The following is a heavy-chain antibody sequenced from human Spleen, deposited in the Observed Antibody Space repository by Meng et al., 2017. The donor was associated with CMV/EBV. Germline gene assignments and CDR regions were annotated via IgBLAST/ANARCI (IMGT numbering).Heavy chain of an antibody. CDR2: INPSGAST. CDR3: ARDSEATGQFQLELGGYFDY. Sequence: TSYGFSWVRQAPGQGLEWMGVINPSGASTSYAQKFQGRVTMTRDTSTSTIYMELSSLRSEDTAVYYCARDSEATGQFQLELGGYFDYWGQGTLVTVSS. D-gene: IGHD1-1*01. CDR1: TSYG. V-gene: IGHV1-46*01. J-gene: IGHJ4*02.